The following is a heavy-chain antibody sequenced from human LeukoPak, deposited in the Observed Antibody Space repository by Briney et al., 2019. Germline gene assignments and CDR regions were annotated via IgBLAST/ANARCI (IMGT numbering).Heavy chain of an antibody. V-gene: IGHV3-30*02. CDR1: GFTFSTSG. CDR2: IRNDGNKK. J-gene: IGHJ4*02. CDR3: VKVDT. Sequence: GGSLRLSCVASGFTFSTSGVHWVRQSPGKGLDWVAFIRNDGNKKNYAESVKGRFTISRDNSKNTLYLQMDSLSAEDTAVYYCVKVDTWGQGTLVTVSS. D-gene: IGHD5-18*01.